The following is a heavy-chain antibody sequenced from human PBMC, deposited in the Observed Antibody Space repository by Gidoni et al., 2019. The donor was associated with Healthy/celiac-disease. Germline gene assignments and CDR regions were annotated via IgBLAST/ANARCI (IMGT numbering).Heavy chain of an antibody. V-gene: IGHV4-39*07. Sequence: QLQLQESGPGLVKPSETLSLTCTVSGGSISSSSYYWGWIRQPPGKGLEWIGSIYYSGSTYYNPSLKSRVTISVDTSKNQFSLKLSSVTAADTAVYYCAREGGSIAAGYWGQGTLVTVSS. D-gene: IGHD6-13*01. CDR2: IYYSGST. CDR3: AREGGSIAAGY. J-gene: IGHJ4*02. CDR1: GGSISSSSYY.